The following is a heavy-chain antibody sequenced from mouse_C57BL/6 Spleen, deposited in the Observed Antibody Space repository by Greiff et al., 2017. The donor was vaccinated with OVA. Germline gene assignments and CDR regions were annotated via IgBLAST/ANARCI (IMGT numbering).Heavy chain of an antibody. D-gene: IGHD4-1*02. CDR3: ARGNSAWFAD. CDR2: SRNKANDYTT. Sequence: EVQGVESGGGLVQSGRSLRLSCATSGFTFSDFYMEWVRQAPGKGLEWIAASRNKANDYTTEYSASVKGRFIVSRDTSQSILYLQMNALRAEDTAIYYCARGNSAWFADWGQGTLVTVSA. CDR1: GFTFSDFY. J-gene: IGHJ3*01. V-gene: IGHV7-1*01.